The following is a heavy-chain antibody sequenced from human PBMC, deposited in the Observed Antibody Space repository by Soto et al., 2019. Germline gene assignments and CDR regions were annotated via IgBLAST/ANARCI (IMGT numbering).Heavy chain of an antibody. Sequence: GESLKISCKGSGYSFTSYWISWVRQMPGKGLEWMGRIDPSDSYTNYSPSFQGHVTISADKSINTAYLQWSSLKASDTAMYYCASVWRGYSRYYYGMDVWGQGTTVTVS. D-gene: IGHD3-22*01. CDR1: GYSFTSYW. J-gene: IGHJ6*02. V-gene: IGHV5-10-1*01. CDR3: ASVWRGYSRYYYGMDV. CDR2: IDPSDSYT.